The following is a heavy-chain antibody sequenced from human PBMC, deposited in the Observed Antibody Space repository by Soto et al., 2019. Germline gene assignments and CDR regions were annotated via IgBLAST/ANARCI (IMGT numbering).Heavy chain of an antibody. CDR1: GFTFSSYA. V-gene: IGHV3-30-3*01. J-gene: IGHJ6*02. CDR3: ARVGPRYSSADHYGMDV. CDR2: ISYDGSNK. D-gene: IGHD5-18*01. Sequence: QVQLVESGGGVVQPGRSLRLSCAASGFTFSSYAMHWVRQAPGKGLEWVAVISYDGSNKYYADSVKGRFTISRDNSKNTLYLQMNSLRAEDTAVYYCARVGPRYSSADHYGMDVWGQGTTVTVSS.